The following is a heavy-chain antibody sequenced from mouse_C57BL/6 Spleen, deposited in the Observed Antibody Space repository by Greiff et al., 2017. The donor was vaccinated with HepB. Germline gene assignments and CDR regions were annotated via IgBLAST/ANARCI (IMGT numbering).Heavy chain of an antibody. J-gene: IGHJ2*01. V-gene: IGHV1-53*01. CDR1: GYTFTSYW. Sequence: QVQLQQPGTELVKPGASVKLSCKASGYTFTSYWMHWVKQRPGQGLEWIGNINPSNGGTNYNEKFKSQATLTVAKSSSTAYMQLSSLTSEDSAVYYCARSLITTVVANFDYWGQGTTLTVSS. CDR3: ARSLITTVVANFDY. D-gene: IGHD1-1*01. CDR2: INPSNGGT.